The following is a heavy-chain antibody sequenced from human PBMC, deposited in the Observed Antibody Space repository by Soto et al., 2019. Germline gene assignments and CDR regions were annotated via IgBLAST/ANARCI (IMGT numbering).Heavy chain of an antibody. V-gene: IGHV1-69*12. Sequence: QVQLVQSGAEVKKPGSSVKVSCKASGGTFSNFALISWVRQAPGQGLEWMGGIIPIDATVNYAQKFQGRIALXAXDXPTTAYMDLGSLSSEDTAVYYCARELLGFGYTYGDVWGQGTTVTVSS. CDR2: IIPIDATV. CDR1: GGTFSNFA. D-gene: IGHD3-10*01. CDR3: ARELLGFGYTYGDV. J-gene: IGHJ6*01.